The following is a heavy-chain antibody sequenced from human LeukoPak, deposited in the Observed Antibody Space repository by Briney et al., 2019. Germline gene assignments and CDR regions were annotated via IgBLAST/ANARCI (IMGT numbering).Heavy chain of an antibody. V-gene: IGHV1-8*01. J-gene: IGHJ4*02. CDR2: MNPNSGNT. Sequence: ASVKVSCKASGYTFTSYDINWVRQATGQGLEWMGWMNPNSGNTGYAQKFQGRVTMTRNTSISTAYMDLSSLRSEDTAVYYCARATTHYYDSSGPTFDYWGQGTLVTVSS. CDR3: ARATTHYYDSSGPTFDY. CDR1: GYTFTSYD. D-gene: IGHD3-22*01.